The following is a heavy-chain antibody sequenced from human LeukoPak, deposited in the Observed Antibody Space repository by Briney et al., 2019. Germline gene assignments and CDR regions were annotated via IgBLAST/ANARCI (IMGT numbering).Heavy chain of an antibody. D-gene: IGHD3-10*01. V-gene: IGHV3-30*02. Sequence: PGGSLRLSCAASGFTFSSYGMHWVRQAPGKGLEWVAVIWYDGSNKYYADSVKGRFTISRDNSKNTLYLQMNGLRAEDTAVYYCAKGGVTMVRGVNTPPDYWGQGTLVTVSS. CDR1: GFTFSSYG. CDR2: IWYDGSNK. CDR3: AKGGVTMVRGVNTPPDY. J-gene: IGHJ4*02.